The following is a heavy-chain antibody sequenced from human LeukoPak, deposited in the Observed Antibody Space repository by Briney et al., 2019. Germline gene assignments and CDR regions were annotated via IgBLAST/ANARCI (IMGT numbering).Heavy chain of an antibody. J-gene: IGHJ3*02. Sequence: GASVKVSCKASGYIFTNYDINWVRQATGQGLEWMGWTNPNSGYTGYAQKFQGRVTMTRSTSISTAYMEVSSLRSEDTAVYYCARGNRLYSSGWSSLAFDIWGQGTMVTVSS. CDR1: GYIFTNYD. CDR3: ARGNRLYSSGWSSLAFDI. D-gene: IGHD6-13*01. CDR2: TNPNSGYT. V-gene: IGHV1-8*01.